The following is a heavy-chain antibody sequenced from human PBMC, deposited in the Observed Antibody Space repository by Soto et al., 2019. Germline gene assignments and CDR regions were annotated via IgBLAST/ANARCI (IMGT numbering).Heavy chain of an antibody. D-gene: IGHD3-3*01. CDR3: ARRPLLRFLEWPYGMDV. J-gene: IGHJ6*02. CDR1: GFTFSDYY. V-gene: IGHV3-11*01. Sequence: PGGSLRLSCAASGFTFSDYYMSWIRQAPGKGLEWVSYISSSGSTIYYADSVKGRFTISRDNAKNSLYLQMNSLRAEDTAVYYCARRPLLRFLEWPYGMDVWGQGTTVTVSS. CDR2: ISSSGSTI.